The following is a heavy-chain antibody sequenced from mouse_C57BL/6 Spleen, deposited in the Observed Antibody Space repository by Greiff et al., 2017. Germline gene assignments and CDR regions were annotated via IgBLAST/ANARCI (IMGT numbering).Heavy chain of an antibody. Sequence: QVQLQQPGAELVKPGASVKMSCKASGYTFTSYWITWVKQRPGQGLEWIGDIYPGSGSTNYNEKFKSKATLTVDTSSSTAYMQLSSLTSEDSAVYYGARSGIYYGNPYFDYWGQGTTLTVSS. J-gene: IGHJ2*01. V-gene: IGHV1-55*01. D-gene: IGHD2-1*01. CDR3: ARSGIYYGNPYFDY. CDR1: GYTFTSYW. CDR2: IYPGSGST.